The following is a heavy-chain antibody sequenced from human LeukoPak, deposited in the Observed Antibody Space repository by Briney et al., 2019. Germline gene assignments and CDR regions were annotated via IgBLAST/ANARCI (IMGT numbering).Heavy chain of an antibody. V-gene: IGHV3-66*04. CDR3: ARRGHGYGSPFDY. CDR1: GFTVSSNY. CDR2: IYTGGNT. J-gene: IGHJ4*02. D-gene: IGHD5-18*01. Sequence: GGSLRLSCAASGFTVSSNYMNWVRQAPGKGLEWVSMIYTGGNTFYTDSVKGRFTISRDNSKSTLDLQMNSLRAEDTAVYYCARRGHGYGSPFDYWGQGTLVTVSS.